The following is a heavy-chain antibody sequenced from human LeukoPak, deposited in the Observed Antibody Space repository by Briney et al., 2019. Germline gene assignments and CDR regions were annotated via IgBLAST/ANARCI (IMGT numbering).Heavy chain of an antibody. CDR3: ARASLRLGELSASP. CDR2: IYYSGST. D-gene: IGHD3-16*02. Sequence: PSETLSLTCSVSGGSISSNSYYWDWIRQPPGKGLEWIGSIYYSGSTYYNPSLKSRVTISVDTSKNQFSLKLSSVTAADTAVYYCARASLRLGELSASPWGQGTLVTVSS. V-gene: IGHV4-39*07. CDR1: GGSISSNSYY. J-gene: IGHJ5*02.